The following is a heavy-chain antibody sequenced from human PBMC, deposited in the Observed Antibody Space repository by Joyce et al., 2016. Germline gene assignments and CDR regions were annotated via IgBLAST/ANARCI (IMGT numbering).Heavy chain of an antibody. CDR1: GYTFTDYY. D-gene: IGHD2-2*01. Sequence: QVQLVQSGAEVKKPGASVKVSCKASGYTFTDYYIHWVRQAPGQGLEGMGGLNLNSGGTEYPQKVQGRVTMTRDTAIRTAYMELTGLRSDDTTVYYCARGDLRTSSPLFWYFALWGRGTLVTVSS. V-gene: IGHV1-2*02. J-gene: IGHJ2*01. CDR3: ARGDLRTSSPLFWYFAL. CDR2: LNLNSGGT.